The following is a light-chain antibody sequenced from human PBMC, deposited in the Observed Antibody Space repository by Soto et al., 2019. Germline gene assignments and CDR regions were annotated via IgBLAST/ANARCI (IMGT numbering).Light chain of an antibody. V-gene: IGKV3-20*01. CDR2: GAS. CDR3: QQDYDCPPT. Sequence: SVLTQSPGTQSLPPGQRATLSCRPSQRVSTNYLAWYQQKPGQAPRLLIYGASTRATGIPDRFSGSESGTDFTLTISSLQSEDFATYFCQQDYDCPPTFGQGTKVDIK. J-gene: IGKJ1*01. CDR1: QRVSTNY.